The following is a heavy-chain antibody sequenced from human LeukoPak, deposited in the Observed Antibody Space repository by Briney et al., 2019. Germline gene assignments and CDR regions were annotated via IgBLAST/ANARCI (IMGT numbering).Heavy chain of an antibody. J-gene: IGHJ4*02. CDR1: GFTFTNAW. CDR2: IKSRPDGGTT. Sequence: AGGSLRLSCAASGFTFTNAWMDWVRQAPGKGLEWVGRIKSRPDGGTTDFAAPVKGRFTISRDDSKNTPYLHMNSLKTEDTAVYYCITVYDSVANWGRGTLVTVSS. D-gene: IGHD5-12*01. CDR3: ITVYDSVAN. V-gene: IGHV3-15*01.